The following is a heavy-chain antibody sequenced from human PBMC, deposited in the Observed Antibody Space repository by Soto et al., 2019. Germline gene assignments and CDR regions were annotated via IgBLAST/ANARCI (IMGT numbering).Heavy chain of an antibody. CDR2: FSGGRDTT. J-gene: IGHJ4*02. CDR1: GFTFSSYA. Sequence: GGSRRLSGLPSGFTFSSYAIIWSPQAPGKRLEWVATFSGGRDTTWHADSVKGRFTVSRDSSKNTLSLQMNSLRPEDTALYYCAKATSATCTGSICYSFDYWGQGTLVTAPQ. V-gene: IGHV3-23*01. D-gene: IGHD2-21*01. CDR3: AKATSATCTGSICYSFDY.